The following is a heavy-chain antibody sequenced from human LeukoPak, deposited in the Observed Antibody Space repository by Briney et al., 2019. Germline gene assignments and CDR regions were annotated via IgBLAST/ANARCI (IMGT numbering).Heavy chain of an antibody. CDR1: GFTFSSYG. CDR3: VRQAGVS. V-gene: IGHV3-7*01. J-gene: IGHJ5*02. D-gene: IGHD6-19*01. Sequence: PGGSLRLSCAASGFTFSSYGIHWVRQAPGKGLECVANIKGDGSEKNYVDSVKGRFTISRDNAKNSLYLQMNSLRAEDTAVYYCVRQAGVSWGQGTLVTVSS. CDR2: IKGDGSEK.